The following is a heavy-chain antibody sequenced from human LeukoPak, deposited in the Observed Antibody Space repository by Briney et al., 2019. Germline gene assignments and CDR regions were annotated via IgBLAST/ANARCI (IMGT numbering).Heavy chain of an antibody. CDR3: AKDVVVVAATPGGFDY. Sequence: SLRLSCSASGFTFDDYAMHWVRQAPGKGLEWVSGISWNSGSIGYADSVKGRFTISRDNAKNSLYLQMNSLRAEDTALYYCAKDVVVVAATPGGFDYWGQGTLVTVSS. V-gene: IGHV3-9*01. CDR2: ISWNSGSI. J-gene: IGHJ4*02. CDR1: GFTFDDYA. D-gene: IGHD2-15*01.